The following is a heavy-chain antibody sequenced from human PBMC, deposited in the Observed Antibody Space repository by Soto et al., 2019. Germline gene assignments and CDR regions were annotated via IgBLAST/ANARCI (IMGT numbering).Heavy chain of an antibody. CDR3: AREGYSGYDFWDRYYGMDV. D-gene: IGHD5-12*01. J-gene: IGHJ6*02. Sequence: GGSLRLSCAASGFTFSSYWMSWVRQAPGKGLEWVANIKQDGSEKYYVDSVKGRFTISRDNAKNSLYLQMNSLRAEDTAVYYCAREGYSGYDFWDRYYGMDVWGQGTTVTVSS. CDR1: GFTFSSYW. CDR2: IKQDGSEK. V-gene: IGHV3-7*05.